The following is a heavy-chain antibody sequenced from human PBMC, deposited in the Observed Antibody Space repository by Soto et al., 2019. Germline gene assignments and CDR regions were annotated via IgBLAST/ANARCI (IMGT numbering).Heavy chain of an antibody. J-gene: IGHJ4*02. Sequence: QVQLQQWGAGLLKPSETLSLTCAVYGGSFSGYYWSWIRQLPGKGLEWIGEINHSGSTNYNPSLKSRVTISVDTSKNQFSLKLSSVTAADTAVYYCSRGRRTAVTIDYWGQGTLVTVSS. V-gene: IGHV4-34*01. D-gene: IGHD4-17*01. CDR3: SRGRRTAVTIDY. CDR2: INHSGST. CDR1: GGSFSGYY.